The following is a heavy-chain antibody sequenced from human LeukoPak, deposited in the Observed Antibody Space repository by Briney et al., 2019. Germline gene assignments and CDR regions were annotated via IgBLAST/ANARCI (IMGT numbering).Heavy chain of an antibody. V-gene: IGHV3-53*01. CDR2: LYSGGTT. CDR1: AFTVSSNY. D-gene: IGHD1-7*01. CDR3: ARLRGTGTAWFDP. Sequence: GGSLRLSCAASAFTVSSNYMTWVRQAPGKGLEWVSVLYSGGTTYYADSVKGRFTVSRDNSKNTLYLQMNSLRAEDTAVYYCARLRGTGTAWFDPWGQGTLVTVFS. J-gene: IGHJ5*02.